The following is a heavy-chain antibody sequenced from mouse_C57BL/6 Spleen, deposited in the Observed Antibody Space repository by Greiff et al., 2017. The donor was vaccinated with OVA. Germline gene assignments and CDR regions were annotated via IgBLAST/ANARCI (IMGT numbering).Heavy chain of an antibody. CDR2: IRNKANGYTT. V-gene: IGHV7-3*01. Sequence: DVHLVESGGGLVQPGGSLSLSCAASGFTFTDYYMSWVRQPPGKALEWLGFIRNKANGYTTEYSASVKGRFTISRDNSQSILYLQMNALRAEDSATYYCARYRSGGFAYWGQGTLVTVSA. D-gene: IGHD4-1*01. J-gene: IGHJ3*01. CDR3: ARYRSGGFAY. CDR1: GFTFTDYY.